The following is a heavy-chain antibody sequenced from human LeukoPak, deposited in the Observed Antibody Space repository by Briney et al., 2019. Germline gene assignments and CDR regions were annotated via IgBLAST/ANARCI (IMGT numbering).Heavy chain of an antibody. CDR2: IRSDTSTK. CDR1: GFTFSSYS. Sequence: GSLRLSCAASGFTFSSYSINWVRQAPGKGLEWVSYIRSDTSTKYYADSVKGRSTISRDNAKNSVYLQMNSLRAEDTAVYYCTRDSGYEFDYWGQGTLVTVSS. CDR3: TRDSGYEFDY. J-gene: IGHJ4*02. V-gene: IGHV3-48*04. D-gene: IGHD5-12*01.